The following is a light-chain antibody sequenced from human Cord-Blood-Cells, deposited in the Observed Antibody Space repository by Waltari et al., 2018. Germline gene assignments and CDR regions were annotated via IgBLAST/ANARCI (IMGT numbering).Light chain of an antibody. V-gene: IGKV3-20*01. J-gene: IGKJ1*01. CDR2: GAS. CDR3: QQYGSSPWT. CDR1: QSVRSSY. Sequence: DIVLTQSPGTLSSSPGVRATLSCRASQSVRSSYLDWYQQKPGQAPRLLIYGASSRATGIPDRFSGSGSGTDFTRTISRLEPEDFAVYHGQQYGSSPWTFGQGTKVDIK.